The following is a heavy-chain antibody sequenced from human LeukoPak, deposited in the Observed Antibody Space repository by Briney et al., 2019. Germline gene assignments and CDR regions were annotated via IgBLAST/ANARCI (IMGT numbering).Heavy chain of an antibody. Sequence: ASVKVSCKASGYSFTDYYMHWVRHAPGQGLEWLGWINPNSGDTNFAQKFQGRVTMTRDTSISTVYMELRSLRSDDTAVYFCVRDGHRLYDYYYYYMDVWGKGTTVTVSS. D-gene: IGHD2-2*02. CDR3: VRDGHRLYDYYYYYMDV. V-gene: IGHV1-2*02. CDR1: GYSFTDYY. CDR2: INPNSGDT. J-gene: IGHJ6*03.